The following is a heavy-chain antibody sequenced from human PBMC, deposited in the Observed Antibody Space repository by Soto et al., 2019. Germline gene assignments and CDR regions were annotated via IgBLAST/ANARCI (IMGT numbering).Heavy chain of an antibody. Sequence: ASVKVSCKASGYTFTGYYMHWVRQAPGQGLEWMGWINPNSGGTNYAQKFQGRVTMTRATSISTAYMELSRLRSDDTAVYYCARVYCSSTSCYTPLNWFDPWGQGTLVTVSS. CDR3: ARVYCSSTSCYTPLNWFDP. CDR2: INPNSGGT. D-gene: IGHD2-2*02. CDR1: GYTFTGYY. V-gene: IGHV1-2*02. J-gene: IGHJ5*02.